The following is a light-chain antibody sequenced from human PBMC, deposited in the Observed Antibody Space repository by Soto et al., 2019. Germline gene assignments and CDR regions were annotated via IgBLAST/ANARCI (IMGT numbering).Light chain of an antibody. Sequence: QSVLTQRPSVSGTPGQTVTISCSGSTSNIGSNPVNWYQQLPGTAPRLLISTNNQRPSGVPDRFSGSRSGTSASLAISGLQSEDEADYYCAAWDDRLNGPSYVFGTGTKVTVL. V-gene: IGLV1-44*01. CDR3: AAWDDRLNGPSYV. CDR1: TSNIGSNP. CDR2: TNN. J-gene: IGLJ1*01.